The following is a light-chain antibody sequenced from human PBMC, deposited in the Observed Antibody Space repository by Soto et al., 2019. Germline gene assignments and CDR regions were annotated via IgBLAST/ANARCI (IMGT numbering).Light chain of an antibody. V-gene: IGLV2-14*01. CDR2: EVS. CDR3: SSYTSSDTLV. CDR1: TSDVGLYNY. J-gene: IGLJ2*01. Sequence: QSALTQPASVSRSPGQSITISCTGTTSDVGLYNYVSWYQQHPGKAPKLMISEVSNRPSGVSNRFSGSKSGNTASLTISGLQAEDEADYYCSSYTSSDTLVFGAGTKLTVL.